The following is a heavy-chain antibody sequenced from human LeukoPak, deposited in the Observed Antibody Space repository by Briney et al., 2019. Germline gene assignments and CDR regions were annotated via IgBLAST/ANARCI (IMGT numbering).Heavy chain of an antibody. J-gene: IGHJ3*02. Sequence: GGSLRLSCAASGFTFSSYNMNWVRQAPGKGLEWVSAISGSGGSTYYADSVKGRFTISRDNSKNTLYLQMNSLRAEDTAAYYCAKGSPNYLYAFDIWGQGTMVTVSS. CDR2: ISGSGGST. V-gene: IGHV3-23*01. CDR1: GFTFSSYN. D-gene: IGHD1-7*01. CDR3: AKGSPNYLYAFDI.